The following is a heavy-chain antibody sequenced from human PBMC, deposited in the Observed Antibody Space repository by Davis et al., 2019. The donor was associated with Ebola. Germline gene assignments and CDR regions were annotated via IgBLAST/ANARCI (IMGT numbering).Heavy chain of an antibody. Sequence: AASVKVSCKASGYTFTSYAMHWVRQAPGQGLEWMGRINPNSGGTNYAQKFQGRVTMTRDTSISTAYMELSRLRSDDTAVYYCAASTSSPLVNDYWGQGTLVTVSS. D-gene: IGHD6-13*01. CDR1: GYTFTSYA. CDR2: INPNSGGT. J-gene: IGHJ4*02. CDR3: AASTSSPLVNDY. V-gene: IGHV1-2*06.